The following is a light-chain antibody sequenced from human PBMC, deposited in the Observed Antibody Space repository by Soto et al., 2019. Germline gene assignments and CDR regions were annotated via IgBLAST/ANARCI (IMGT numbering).Light chain of an antibody. CDR3: QQYNNWPLT. J-gene: IGKJ1*01. CDR2: DAS. Sequence: EVGMTQSPATVSVSQGERATLSCRVSQSVSSNLAWYQQKPGQAPRLLIYDASTRATGVPARFSGSGSGTDFTLTIGSLQSEDFALYFCQQYNNWPLTFGQGAKVDI. CDR1: QSVSSN. V-gene: IGKV3-15*01.